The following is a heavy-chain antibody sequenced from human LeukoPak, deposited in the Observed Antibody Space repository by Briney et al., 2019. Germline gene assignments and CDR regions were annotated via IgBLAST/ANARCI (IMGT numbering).Heavy chain of an antibody. CDR1: GFSFENYA. J-gene: IGHJ6*03. CDR2: ISWDGDST. D-gene: IGHD3-10*01. CDR3: ARDPFTMVRGVINPVYYYYYMDV. Sequence: PGGSLRLSCAASGFSFENYAMYWVRQAPGKGLEWVSLISWDGDSTYYADSVKGRFTISRDNSKNSLYLQMNSLRAEDTAVYYCARDPFTMVRGVINPVYYYYYMDVWGKGTTVTVSS. V-gene: IGHV3-43D*04.